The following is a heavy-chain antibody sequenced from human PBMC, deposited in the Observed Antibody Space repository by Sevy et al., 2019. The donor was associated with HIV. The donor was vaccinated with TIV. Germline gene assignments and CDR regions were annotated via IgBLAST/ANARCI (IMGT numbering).Heavy chain of an antibody. CDR3: ARLSVYYYDSSGYYTTGHAFDI. CDR2: IYSGDST. CDR1: GFSVSNSY. Sequence: GGSLRLSCAASGFSVSNSYMSWVRQAPGKGLQWVSVIYSGDSTYYTDSVKGRFTISRANYKNTLYLQMNSMRAEDTAVYYCARLSVYYYDSSGYYTTGHAFDIWGQGTMVTVSS. V-gene: IGHV3-53*01. D-gene: IGHD3-22*01. J-gene: IGHJ3*02.